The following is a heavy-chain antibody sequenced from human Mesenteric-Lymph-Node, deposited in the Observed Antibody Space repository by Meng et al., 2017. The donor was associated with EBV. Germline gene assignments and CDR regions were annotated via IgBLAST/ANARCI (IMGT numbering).Heavy chain of an antibody. V-gene: IGHV1-18*01. J-gene: IGHJ4*02. Sequence: QVPLVQCGAEVKKPGASVKVSCNASGYRFNTYGISWVRQAPGQGLEWMGWISADNGNTIFAQKFQGRVTMTADSSTSTAYMEVTSLTSDDTAVYYCASGNSGINFDYWGQGTLVTVSS. D-gene: IGHD4-23*01. CDR3: ASGNSGINFDY. CDR2: ISADNGNT. CDR1: GYRFNTYG.